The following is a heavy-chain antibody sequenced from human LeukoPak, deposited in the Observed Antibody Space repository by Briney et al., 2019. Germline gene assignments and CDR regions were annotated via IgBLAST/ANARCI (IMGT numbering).Heavy chain of an antibody. CDR3: AKDLRIIYYYYYYYMDV. Sequence: AGSLRLTCAASGFTFSSYAMSWVRQAPGKGLESVSAISGSGGSKYYADSEQGRFTISRDNSKNTLYLQMNSLRAEDTAVYYCAKDLRIIYYYYYYYMDVWGKGTTVSVSS. J-gene: IGHJ6*03. D-gene: IGHD3-16*01. V-gene: IGHV3-23*01. CDR1: GFTFSSYA. CDR2: ISGSGGSK.